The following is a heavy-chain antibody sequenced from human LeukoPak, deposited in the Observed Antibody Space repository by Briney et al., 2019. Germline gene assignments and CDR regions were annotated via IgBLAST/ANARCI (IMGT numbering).Heavy chain of an antibody. Sequence: SETLSLTCTVSGYSISSGYYWGWIRQPPGKGLEWIGSIYYSGSTYYNPSLKSRVTISVDTSKNQFSLKLSSVTAADTAVYYCARYYAEKDYDFWSEIDYWGQGTLVTVSS. V-gene: IGHV4-38-2*02. J-gene: IGHJ4*02. CDR1: GYSISSGYY. D-gene: IGHD3-3*01. CDR3: ARYYAEKDYDFWSEIDY. CDR2: IYYSGST.